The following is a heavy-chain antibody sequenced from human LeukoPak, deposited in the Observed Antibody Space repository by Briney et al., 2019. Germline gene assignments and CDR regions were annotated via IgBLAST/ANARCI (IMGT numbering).Heavy chain of an antibody. CDR1: GYSFTSQW. CDR3: ARHGKYFTGSHHFDS. D-gene: IGHD3-9*01. V-gene: IGHV5-51*01. Sequence: GESLKISFKASGYSFTSQWIGWVRQMPGKGLEWMGIIYPDDSDTRYSPSFQGQVTISADKSISTAYLQWSSLKASDSAMYYCARHGKYFTGSHHFDSWGQGTLLTVSS. J-gene: IGHJ4*02. CDR2: IYPDDSDT.